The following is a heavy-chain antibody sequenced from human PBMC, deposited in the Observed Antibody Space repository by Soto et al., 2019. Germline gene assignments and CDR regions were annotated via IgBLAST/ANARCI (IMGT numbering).Heavy chain of an antibody. CDR2: LYYSGST. CDR3: ARRDVDTAMVYFDY. J-gene: IGHJ4*02. Sequence: PSETLSLTCTVSGGSISSSSYYLGWIRQPPGKGLEWTGSLYYSGSTYYNPSVKSRVTISVDTSKNQFSLKLSSVTAADTAVYYCARRDVDTAMVYFDYWGQGTLVTVSS. V-gene: IGHV4-39*01. CDR1: GGSISSSSYY. D-gene: IGHD5-18*01.